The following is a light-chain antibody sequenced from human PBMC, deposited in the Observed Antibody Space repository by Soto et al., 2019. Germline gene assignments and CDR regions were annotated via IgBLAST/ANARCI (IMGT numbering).Light chain of an antibody. Sequence: DVVMTQTTLSSPVTLGQPASISCRSSQSLVHSDGNTYLSWFQKRPGQSPRLLIYKISNRFPGVKDRFSGSGAGTDFTLKINSVEAEDLRVNYCMQATQFPRTFGEGTKVEIK. CDR3: MQATQFPRT. J-gene: IGKJ1*01. CDR1: QSLVHSDGNTY. CDR2: KIS. V-gene: IGKV2-24*01.